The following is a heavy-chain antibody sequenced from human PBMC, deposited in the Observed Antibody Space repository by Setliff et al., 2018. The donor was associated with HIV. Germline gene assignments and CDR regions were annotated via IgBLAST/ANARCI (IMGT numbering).Heavy chain of an antibody. V-gene: IGHV1-69*10. CDR1: GGTLSTYA. CDR2: ISPIVGIP. CDR3: ARGHYDSSGYLYYFDF. Sequence: SVKVSCKASGGTLSTYAISWVRQAPGQGLEWMGGISPIVGIPNYSQTFQGRVAITADKSTSAAYMELSRLRSEDTAVYYCARGHYDSSGYLYYFDFWGQGILVTVSS. J-gene: IGHJ4*02. D-gene: IGHD3-22*01.